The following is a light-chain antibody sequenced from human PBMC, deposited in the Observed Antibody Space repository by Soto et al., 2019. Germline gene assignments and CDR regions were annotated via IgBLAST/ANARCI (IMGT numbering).Light chain of an antibody. Sequence: EIVMTQSPATFSVSPGERSALSCRASQSVSNNYLAWYQQKPGQAPRLLIYGASSRATGIPDRFSGSGSGTDFTLTISRLEPEDFAVYYCQQYGSSPITFGQGTRLEIK. J-gene: IGKJ5*01. CDR3: QQYGSSPIT. CDR1: QSVSNNY. V-gene: IGKV3-20*01. CDR2: GAS.